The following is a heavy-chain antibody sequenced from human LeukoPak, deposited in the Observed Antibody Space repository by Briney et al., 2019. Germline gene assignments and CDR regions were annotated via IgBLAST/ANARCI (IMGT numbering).Heavy chain of an antibody. Sequence: GGPLRLSCAASGFTFNNYAMHWVRQAPGKGLEYVSAISSNGGSTYYANSVKGRFTISRDNSKNTLYLQMGSLRADDMAVYYCARARDYDILTGYSFYDYWGQGTLVTVSS. D-gene: IGHD3-9*01. CDR1: GFTFNNYA. J-gene: IGHJ4*02. CDR3: ARARDYDILTGYSFYDY. CDR2: ISSNGGST. V-gene: IGHV3-64*01.